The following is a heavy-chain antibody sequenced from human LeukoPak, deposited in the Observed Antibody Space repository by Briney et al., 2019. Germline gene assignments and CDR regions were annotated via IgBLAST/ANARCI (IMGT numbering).Heavy chain of an antibody. J-gene: IGHJ3*02. CDR3: AKHFRIGGYYRPDAFDM. D-gene: IGHD3-22*01. CDR1: GFTFSTYA. Sequence: PGGSLRLSCAASGFTFSTYARTWVRQAPGKGLEWISAINHSDTYTNYADSVKGRFTISIDNAKNTLFLQMNSLRAHDTARQCCAKHFRIGGYYRPDAFDMWGHGTLVTVSS. V-gene: IGHV3-23*01. CDR2: INHSDTYT.